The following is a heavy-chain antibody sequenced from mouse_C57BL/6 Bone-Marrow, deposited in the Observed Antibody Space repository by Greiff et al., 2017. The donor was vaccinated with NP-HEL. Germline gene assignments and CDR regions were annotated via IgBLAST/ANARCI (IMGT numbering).Heavy chain of an antibody. D-gene: IGHD1-1*01. V-gene: IGHV7-1*01. J-gene: IGHJ4*01. CDR1: GFTFSDFY. Sequence: EVKVVESGGGLVQSGRSLRLSCATSGFTFSDFYMEWVRQAPGKGLEWIAASRNKANDYTTEYSASVKGRFIVSRDTSQSILYLQMNALRAEDTDIYYCARDASYGSIYYAMDYWGQGTSVTVSS. CDR2: SRNKANDYTT. CDR3: ARDASYGSIYYAMDY.